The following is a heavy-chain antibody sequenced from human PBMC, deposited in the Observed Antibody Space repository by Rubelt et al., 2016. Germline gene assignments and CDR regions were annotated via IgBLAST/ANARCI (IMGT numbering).Heavy chain of an antibody. J-gene: IGHJ4*02. CDR2: ISSSRSYI. CDR3: ASEGDSGSYYPR. V-gene: IGHV3-21*01. D-gene: IGHD1-26*01. Sequence: GGGVVQPGRSLRLPCAASGLTFSRYGMHWVRQAPGKGLEWVSSISSSRSYIYYADSVKGRFTISRDNAKNSLYLQMTSLRAEDTAVYYCASEGDSGSYYPRWGQGTLVTVSS. CDR1: GLTFSRYG.